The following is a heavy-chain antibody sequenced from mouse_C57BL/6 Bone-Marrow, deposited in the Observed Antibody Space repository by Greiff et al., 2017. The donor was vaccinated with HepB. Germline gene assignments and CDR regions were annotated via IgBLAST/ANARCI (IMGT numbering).Heavy chain of an antibody. V-gene: IGHV1-55*01. CDR3: AREGTTVGDGYFDV. CDR1: GYTFTSYW. CDR2: IYPGSGST. J-gene: IGHJ1*03. Sequence: VQLQQPGAELVKPGASVKMSCKASGYTFTSYWITWVKQRPGQGLEWIGDIYPGSGSTNYNEKFKSKVTLTVDTSSSTAYMQLSSLTSEDSAVYYCAREGTTVGDGYFDVWGTGTTVTVSS. D-gene: IGHD1-1*01.